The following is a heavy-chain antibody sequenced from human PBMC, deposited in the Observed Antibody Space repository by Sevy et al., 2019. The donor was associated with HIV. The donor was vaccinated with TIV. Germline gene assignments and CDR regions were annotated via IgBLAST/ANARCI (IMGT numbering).Heavy chain of an antibody. CDR1: GFIFSTYG. CDR3: ARDSRNGLDP. V-gene: IGHV3-33*01. J-gene: IGHJ5*02. D-gene: IGHD2-8*01. CDR2: IWYDGINK. Sequence: GGYLRLSCVASGFIFSTYGMHWVRQAPGKGLEWVGVIWYDGINKDYADAVKGRLIISRDNSKNTMYLEMDSLRAEDTAVYYCARDSRNGLDPWGQGALVTVSS.